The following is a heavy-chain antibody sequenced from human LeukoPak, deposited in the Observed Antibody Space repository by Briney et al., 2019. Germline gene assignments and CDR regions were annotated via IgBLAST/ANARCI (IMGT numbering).Heavy chain of an antibody. CDR2: ISGSGGST. CDR3: AKDRPVRYFDWLPAFDI. D-gene: IGHD3-9*01. J-gene: IGHJ3*02. V-gene: IGHV3-23*01. CDR1: GFTFSSYA. Sequence: PGGSLRPSCAASGFTFSSYAMSWVRQAPGKGLEWVSAISGSGGSTYYADSVKGRFTISRDNSKNTLYLQMNSLRAEDTAVYYCAKDRPVRYFDWLPAFDIWGQGTMVTVSS.